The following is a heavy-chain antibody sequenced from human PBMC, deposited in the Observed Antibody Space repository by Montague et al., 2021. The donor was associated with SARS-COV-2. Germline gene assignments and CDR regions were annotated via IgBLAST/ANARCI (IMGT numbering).Heavy chain of an antibody. Sequence: SETLSLTCAVYGGSFTGYYWTWIRQPPGKGLEWIGEINHSGSSNYNPSLESRVTMSVDTSKNQFSLRLNSVSAADTAVYYCARAQVTIFGVLIVLAAAGAVDVWGQGTTVTVSS. CDR1: GGSFTGYY. CDR3: ARAQVTIFGVLIVLAAAGAVDV. CDR2: INHSGSS. J-gene: IGHJ3*01. V-gene: IGHV4-34*01. D-gene: IGHD3-3*01.